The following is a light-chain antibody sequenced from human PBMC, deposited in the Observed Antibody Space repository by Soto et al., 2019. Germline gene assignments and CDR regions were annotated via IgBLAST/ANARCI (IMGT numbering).Light chain of an antibody. V-gene: IGKV1-39*01. J-gene: IGKJ2*01. CDR1: QSIRNY. CDR3: QQTYSAPRT. Sequence: DIQMTQSPSSLSASVGDRVTITCRASQSIRNYLNWYQHKPGKAPNLLIYAASSLHSWVPSRFSGSGSGTDFTLTITTLQPEDFATYYCQQTYSAPRTFGQGTKLEIK. CDR2: AAS.